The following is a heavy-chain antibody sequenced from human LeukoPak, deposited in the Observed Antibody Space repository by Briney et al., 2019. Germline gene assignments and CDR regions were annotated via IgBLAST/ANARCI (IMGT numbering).Heavy chain of an antibody. CDR3: ARHRRYCSGDTCYSGHDY. Sequence: GGSLRLSCAASGFTVSSNYMSWVRQAPGKGLEFVSIIYSGGSTYYADSLKGRFTISRDNSKNTLYLQMNSLRVEDTAVYYCARHRRYCSGDTCYSGHDYWGQGTLVIVPS. V-gene: IGHV3-53*01. CDR1: GFTVSSNY. CDR2: IYSGGST. D-gene: IGHD2-15*01. J-gene: IGHJ4*02.